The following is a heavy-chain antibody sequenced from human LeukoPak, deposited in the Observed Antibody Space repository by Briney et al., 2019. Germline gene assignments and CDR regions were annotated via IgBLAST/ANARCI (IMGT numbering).Heavy chain of an antibody. CDR2: ISSNGGST. CDR1: GFTFSSYA. J-gene: IGHJ4*02. CDR3: ARGPSRIWVGRYFDY. Sequence: PGGSLRLSCAASGFTFSSYAMHWVRQAPGKGLEYVSAISSNGGSTYYANSVKGRFTISRDNSKNTLYLQMGSLRAEDMAVYYCARGPSRIWVGRYFDYWGQGTLVTVSS. V-gene: IGHV3-64*01. D-gene: IGHD3-10*01.